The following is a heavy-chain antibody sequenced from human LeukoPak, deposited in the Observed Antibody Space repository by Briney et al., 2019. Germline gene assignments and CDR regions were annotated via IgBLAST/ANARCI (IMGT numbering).Heavy chain of an antibody. J-gene: IGHJ4*02. Sequence: GGSLRLSCVASGFSFNGDWMNWVRRAPGKGLEWVANIKPDGSQKYYVDSVKGRFTISRDNAEKSLFLQMNSLRAEDTTVYYCARDGPAFLDFDYWGQGTLVTVSS. CDR3: ARDGPAFLDFDY. V-gene: IGHV3-7*01. CDR1: GFSFNGDW. CDR2: IKPDGSQK. D-gene: IGHD2-2*01.